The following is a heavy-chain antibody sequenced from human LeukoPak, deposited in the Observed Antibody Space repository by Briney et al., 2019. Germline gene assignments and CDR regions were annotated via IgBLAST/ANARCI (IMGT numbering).Heavy chain of an antibody. CDR3: ARGQVGAPKRYFDY. CDR1: GGSISSSSYY. J-gene: IGHJ4*02. CDR2: IYYSGST. D-gene: IGHD1-26*01. Sequence: TETLSLTCTVSGGSISSSSYYWGWIRQPPGKGLEWIGSIYYSGSTYYNPSLKSRVTISVDTSKNQFSLKLSSVTAADTAVYYCARGQVGAPKRYFDYWGQGTLVTVSS. V-gene: IGHV4-39*01.